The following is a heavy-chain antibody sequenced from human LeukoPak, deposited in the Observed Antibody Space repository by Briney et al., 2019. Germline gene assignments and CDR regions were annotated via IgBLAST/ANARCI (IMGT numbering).Heavy chain of an antibody. D-gene: IGHD7-27*01. CDR3: ARHSAEKYTGAYGWAPPDDY. J-gene: IGHJ4*02. Sequence: GGSLRLSCVASEFTFSIYWMSWVRQAPGKGLEWVANIKQDGNEEYYVDSVKGRFTLSRDNAKNSLYLQMNSLRTEDTAVYYCARHSAEKYTGAYGWAPPDDYWGQGTLVTVSS. CDR2: IKQDGNEE. CDR1: EFTFSIYW. V-gene: IGHV3-7*01.